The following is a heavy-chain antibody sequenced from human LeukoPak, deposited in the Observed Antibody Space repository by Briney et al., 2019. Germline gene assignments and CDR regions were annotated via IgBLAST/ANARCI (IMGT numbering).Heavy chain of an antibody. V-gene: IGHV1-2*02. CDR3: ARKRLEVVATYDF. D-gene: IGHD3-22*01. CDR1: GYTFTGYY. Sequence: ASVKVSCKASGYTFTGYYMHWVRQAPGQGLEWMGWINPNSGGTNYAQKFQGRVTLSRDTSISTAYMELSSLTSDDTAVYYCARKRLEVVATYDFWGQGTLITVSS. CDR2: INPNSGGT. J-gene: IGHJ4*02.